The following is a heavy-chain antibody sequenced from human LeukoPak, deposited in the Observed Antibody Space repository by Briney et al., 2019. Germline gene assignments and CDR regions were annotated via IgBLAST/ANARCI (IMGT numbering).Heavy chain of an antibody. CDR3: AKSQSHIVVVVSAITPEY. Sequence: GGSLRLSCAASGFTFSSYAIGWVRQAPGKGLEWVSSIGGSGGGTYYADSAKGRFTISRDNSKNTLYLQINSLRAEDTAVYYCAKSQSHIVVVVSAITPEYWGQGTLVTVSS. V-gene: IGHV3-23*01. D-gene: IGHD2-15*01. CDR2: IGGSGGGT. J-gene: IGHJ4*02. CDR1: GFTFSSYA.